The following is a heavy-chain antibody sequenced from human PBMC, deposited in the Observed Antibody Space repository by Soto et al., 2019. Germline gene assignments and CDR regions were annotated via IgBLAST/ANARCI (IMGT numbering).Heavy chain of an antibody. D-gene: IGHD3-3*01. V-gene: IGHV3-21*01. CDR1: GFTFISYS. J-gene: IGHJ4*02. CDR2: ISSSSSYI. CDR3: ARQYYDFWNPFDY. Sequence: GGSLRLSCAASGFTFISYSMNWVRQAPGKGLEWVSSISSSSSYIYYADSVKGRFTISRDNAKNSLYLQMNSLRAEDTAVYYCARQYYDFWNPFDYWGQGTLVTVSS.